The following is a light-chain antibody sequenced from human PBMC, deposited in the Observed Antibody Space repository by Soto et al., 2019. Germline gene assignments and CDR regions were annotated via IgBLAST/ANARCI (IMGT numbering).Light chain of an antibody. CDR2: GAS. CDR3: QQYGSSPQT. V-gene: IGKV3-20*01. Sequence: DIVLTQPPGTLSLSPGESATLSCRASQSFSGNYLAWYQQKPGQAPRLLIYGASTRATGVSDRFRGSGSGTDFTLTISALEPEDFAVYFCQQYGSSPQTFGQGTKVDIK. J-gene: IGKJ1*01. CDR1: QSFSGNY.